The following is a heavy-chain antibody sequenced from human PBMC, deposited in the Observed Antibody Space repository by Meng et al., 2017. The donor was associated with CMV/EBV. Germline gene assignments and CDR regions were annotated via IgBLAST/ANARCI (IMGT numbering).Heavy chain of an antibody. D-gene: IGHD6-6*01. CDR1: GGSFSGYY. Sequence: QVVLQPWGAGLWKRSETLSLTCAVYGGSFSGYYWSWIRQPPGKGLEWIGEINHSGSTNYNPSLKSRVTISVDTSKNQFSLKLSSVTAADTAVYYCARGSIAARLGLGDWGQGTLVTVSS. CDR2: INHSGST. CDR3: ARGSIAARLGLGD. J-gene: IGHJ4*02. V-gene: IGHV4-34*01.